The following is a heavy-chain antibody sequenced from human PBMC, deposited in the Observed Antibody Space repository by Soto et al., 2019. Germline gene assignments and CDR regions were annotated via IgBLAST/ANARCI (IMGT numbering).Heavy chain of an antibody. V-gene: IGHV3-30-3*01. Sequence: QVHLVESGGGVAQPGRSLRLSCVASGFTFDTYGIHWVRQAPGKGLQWVALISYEGSNTYYADSVRGRFTISRDNSKNTLYLQINALRPDATGVYYCARVTPGNNLYYFSGLDVWGRGTSVTVSS. CDR3: ARVTPGNNLYYFSGLDV. CDR2: ISYEGSNT. D-gene: IGHD1-1*01. J-gene: IGHJ6*02. CDR1: GFTFDTYG.